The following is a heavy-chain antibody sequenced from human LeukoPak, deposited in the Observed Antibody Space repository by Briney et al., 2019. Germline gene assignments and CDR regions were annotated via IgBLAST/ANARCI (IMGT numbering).Heavy chain of an antibody. CDR2: ISYDGSNK. CDR3: TRDTDY. CDR1: GFTFSSYA. Sequence: GGSLRLSCAASGFTFSSYAMHWVRQAPGKGLEWVAVISYDGSNKYYTDSAKGRFTISRDNSKNTLYLRMNSLRAEDTAVYYCTRDTDYWGQGTLVTVSS. V-gene: IGHV3-30-3*01. J-gene: IGHJ4*02.